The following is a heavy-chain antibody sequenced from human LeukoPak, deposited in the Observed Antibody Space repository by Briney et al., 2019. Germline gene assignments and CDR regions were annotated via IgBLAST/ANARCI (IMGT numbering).Heavy chain of an antibody. V-gene: IGHV3-48*02. J-gene: IGHJ4*02. CDR2: VSSSSNTI. CDR1: GFTFSSYE. CDR3: AREPLDY. Sequence: GGSLRLSCAASGFTFSSYEMNWVRQPPGKGLEWVSYVSSSSNTIHYGDSVKGRFTISRDNAKDSLYLQMNSLRDEDTAVYYCAREPLDYWGQGTLVTVSS.